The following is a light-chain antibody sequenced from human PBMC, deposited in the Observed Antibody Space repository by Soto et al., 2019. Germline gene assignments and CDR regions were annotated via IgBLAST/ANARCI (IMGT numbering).Light chain of an antibody. V-gene: IGKV1-33*01. CDR3: LQHNSYPRT. J-gene: IGKJ4*01. Sequence: DIQMTQSPSSLSASVGDRVTITCQASQGITYYLNWYQQKPGKAPKLLIYDASNLEAGVPSRFSGSGSGTEFTLTISSLQPEDIATYYCLQHNSYPRTFGGGTKVDIK. CDR2: DAS. CDR1: QGITYY.